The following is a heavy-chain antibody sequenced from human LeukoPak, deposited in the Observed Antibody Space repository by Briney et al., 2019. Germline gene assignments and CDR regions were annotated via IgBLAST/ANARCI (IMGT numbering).Heavy chain of an antibody. CDR3: ARASHGLDV. J-gene: IGHJ6*02. CDR1: GFTFSGSD. CDR2: IDAGGGST. D-gene: IGHD5-24*01. V-gene: IGHV3-23*01. Sequence: PGGSLRLSCAASGFTFSGSDMSWVRQAPGKGLEWVSAIDAGGGSTYYAEPVKGRFTISRDNAKNSLYLQMNSLRAEDTAVYYCARASHGLDVWGQGTTVTVSS.